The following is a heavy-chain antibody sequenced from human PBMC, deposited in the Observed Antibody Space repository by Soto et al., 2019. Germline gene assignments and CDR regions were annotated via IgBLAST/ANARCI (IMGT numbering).Heavy chain of an antibody. J-gene: IGHJ6*02. V-gene: IGHV3-74*01. Sequence: VQLLESGGGLVQPGGSLRLSCAASGCTFSIYWMHWVRQAPGKGPVWVSRIDNAGSSARYADSVKGRFTISRDNAKNTVYLQMNSLRAEDTAVYYCTRVGGSVSGMDVWGQGTTVIVSS. CDR1: GCTFSIYW. CDR2: IDNAGSSA. CDR3: TRVGGSVSGMDV. D-gene: IGHD1-26*01.